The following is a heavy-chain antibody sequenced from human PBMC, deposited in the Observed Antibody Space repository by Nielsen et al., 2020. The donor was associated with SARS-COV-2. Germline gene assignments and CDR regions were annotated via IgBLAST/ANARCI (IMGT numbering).Heavy chain of an antibody. CDR3: AKGQAPPGIAAAFDY. D-gene: IGHD6-13*01. CDR1: GFTFSQYG. J-gene: IGHJ4*02. CDR2: ISHDESSR. Sequence: GESLKISCAASGFTFSQYGLDWVRQAPGKGLEWVAMISHDESSRYYAGSVKGRFTISRDNSKNTLYLQMNSLRAEDTAVYYCAKGQAPPGIAAAFDYWGQGTLVTVSS. V-gene: IGHV3-30*04.